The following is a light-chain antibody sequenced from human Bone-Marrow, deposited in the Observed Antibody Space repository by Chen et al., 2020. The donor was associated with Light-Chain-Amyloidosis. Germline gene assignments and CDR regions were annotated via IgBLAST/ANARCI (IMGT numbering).Light chain of an antibody. CDR3: QSADSSGTSEVI. CDR2: RDT. CDR1: DLPTKY. Sequence: SYELTQPPSVSVSPGQTARITCSGDDLPTKYAYWYQQKPGQAPVLVIHRDTERPSVISERCSGSSSGTKATLTISGVQAEDEADSHCQSADSSGTSEVIFGLGTNLTVL. V-gene: IGLV3-25*03. J-gene: IGLJ2*01.